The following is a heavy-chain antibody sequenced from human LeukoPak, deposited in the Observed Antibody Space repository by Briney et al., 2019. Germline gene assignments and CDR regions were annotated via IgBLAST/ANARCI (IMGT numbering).Heavy chain of an antibody. J-gene: IGHJ4*02. CDR2: IYTSGST. CDR1: GGSISSGSYY. V-gene: IGHV4-61*02. D-gene: IGHD4-23*01. CDR3: ARGTHYGGNAGDLFDY. Sequence: SETLSLTCTVSGGSISSGSYYWSWIRQPAGKGLEWIGRIYTSGSTNYNPSLKSRVTISVDTSKNQSSLKLSSVTAADTAVYYCARGTHYGGNAGDLFDYWGQRTLVTVSS.